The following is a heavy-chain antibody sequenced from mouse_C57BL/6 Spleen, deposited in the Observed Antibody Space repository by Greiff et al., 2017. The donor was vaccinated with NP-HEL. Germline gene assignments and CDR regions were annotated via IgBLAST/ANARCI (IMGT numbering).Heavy chain of an antibody. V-gene: IGHV1-15*01. J-gene: IGHJ3*01. CDR1: GYTFTDYE. Sequence: QVQLKQSGAELVRPGASVTLSCKASGYTFTDYEMHWVKQTPVHGLEWIGAIDPETGGTAYNQKFKGKAILTADKSSSTAYMELRSLTSEDSAVYYCTREGVYYYGSSWGQGTLVTVSA. D-gene: IGHD1-1*01. CDR3: TREGVYYYGSS. CDR2: IDPETGGT.